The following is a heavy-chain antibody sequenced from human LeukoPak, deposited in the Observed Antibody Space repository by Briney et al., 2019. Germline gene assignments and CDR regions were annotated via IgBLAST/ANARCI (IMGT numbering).Heavy chain of an antibody. V-gene: IGHV1-69*04. CDR3: ASPSTDCTNGVCRHFQH. CDR1: GGTFSSYA. CDR2: IIPILGIA. J-gene: IGHJ1*01. D-gene: IGHD2-8*01. Sequence: ASVKVSCKASGGTFSSYAISWVRQAPGQGLEWMGRIIPILGIANYAQKFQGRVTITADKSTSTAYMELSSLRSEDTAVYYCASPSTDCTNGVCRHFQHWGQGTLVTVSS.